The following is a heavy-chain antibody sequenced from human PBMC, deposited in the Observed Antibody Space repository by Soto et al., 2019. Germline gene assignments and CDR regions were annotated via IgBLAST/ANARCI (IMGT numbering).Heavy chain of an antibody. Sequence: ASVKVSCKASGLPLSSYAISWVRQAPGQGLEWMGGIIPIFGTATYAQKFQGRVTITADESTSTAYMDLSSLTSEDTAVYYCARGSHSPGIAVAGYYYWGQGTLVTVSS. D-gene: IGHD6-19*01. J-gene: IGHJ4*02. CDR2: IIPIFGTA. CDR1: GLPLSSYA. V-gene: IGHV1-69*13. CDR3: ARGSHSPGIAVAGYYY.